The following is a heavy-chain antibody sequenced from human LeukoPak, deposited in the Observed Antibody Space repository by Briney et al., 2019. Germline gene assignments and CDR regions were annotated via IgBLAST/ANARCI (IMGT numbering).Heavy chain of an antibody. J-gene: IGHJ6*02. CDR3: ARHPARYYGMDV. V-gene: IGHV4-59*08. Sequence: SETLSLTCTVSGGSISSYYWSWIRQPPGKGLEWIGYIYYSGSTNYNPSLKSRVTISVDTSKNHFSLKLSSVTAADTAVYYCARHPARYYGMDVWGQGTTVTVSS. CDR2: IYYSGST. CDR1: GGSISSYY.